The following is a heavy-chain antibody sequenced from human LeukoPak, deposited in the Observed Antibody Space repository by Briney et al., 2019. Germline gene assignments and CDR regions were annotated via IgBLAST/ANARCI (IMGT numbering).Heavy chain of an antibody. V-gene: IGHV6-1*01. CDR2: TYFRSKWYN. J-gene: IGHJ4*02. Sequence: SQTLSLTCAISGDSVSSNSAAWNWIRQSPSRGLEWLGMTYFRSKWYNDYAVSVKSRITINPDTSKNQFSLQLNSVTPEDTAVYYCARDQEQWLAPEVYFDYWGQGTLVTVSS. CDR1: GDSVSSNSAA. D-gene: IGHD6-19*01. CDR3: ARDQEQWLAPEVYFDY.